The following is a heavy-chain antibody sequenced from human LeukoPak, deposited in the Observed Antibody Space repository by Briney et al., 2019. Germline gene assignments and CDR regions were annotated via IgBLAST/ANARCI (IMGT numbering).Heavy chain of an antibody. D-gene: IGHD3-3*01. Sequence: SDALSLTCTVSGGSISSCSYYWGRTPPPPGKGLERIGSLYYSGTTYHNPSHKSRVTITVDTTKNQFSLKRSSVTAAAAIYYYCARDGAKYDFWSGYYPNWCDPGGRGTLVTVSS. CDR3: ARDGAKYDFWSGYYPNWCDP. CDR1: GGSISSCSYY. J-gene: IGHJ5*02. CDR2: LYYSGTT. V-gene: IGHV4-39*07.